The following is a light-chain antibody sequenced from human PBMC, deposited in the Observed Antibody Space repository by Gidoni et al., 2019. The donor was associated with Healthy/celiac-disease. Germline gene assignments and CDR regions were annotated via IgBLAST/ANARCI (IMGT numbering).Light chain of an antibody. CDR1: KLGDKY. V-gene: IGLV3-1*01. J-gene: IGLJ2*01. Sequence: SYQLTQPPSMSVSPGQTASITCSGDKLGDKYACWYQQKPGPSPVLVIYQDRKRPSGIPERFSGSNSGNTATLTISGTQAMDEADYYCQAWDSSTGGVFGGGTKLTVL. CDR2: QDR. CDR3: QAWDSSTGGV.